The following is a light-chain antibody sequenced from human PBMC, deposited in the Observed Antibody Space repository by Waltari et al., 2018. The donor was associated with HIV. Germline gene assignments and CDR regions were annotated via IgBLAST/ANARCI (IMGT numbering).Light chain of an antibody. J-gene: IGKJ5*01. Sequence: EVVLTQSPSTLSLSQGERATLSCRASQNIGNYLAWYQQKPGQAPRLLIYDASTRASGIPARFSGSGSGTDFILTISSLEPEDVAVYYCQQRSNWPPVTFGQGTRLEI. V-gene: IGKV3-11*01. CDR1: QNIGNY. CDR2: DAS. CDR3: QQRSNWPPVT.